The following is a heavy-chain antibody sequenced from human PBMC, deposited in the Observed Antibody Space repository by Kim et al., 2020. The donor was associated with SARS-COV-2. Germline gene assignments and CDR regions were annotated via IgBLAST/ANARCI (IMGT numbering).Heavy chain of an antibody. CDR3: AKGAFRLLGFSFDY. V-gene: IGHV3-30*02. J-gene: IGHJ4*02. Sequence: ADSGKGRFTISRDNSKNTLYLQMDSLRTEDTAVYYCAKGAFRLLGFSFDYWGQGTLATVSS. D-gene: IGHD6-6*01.